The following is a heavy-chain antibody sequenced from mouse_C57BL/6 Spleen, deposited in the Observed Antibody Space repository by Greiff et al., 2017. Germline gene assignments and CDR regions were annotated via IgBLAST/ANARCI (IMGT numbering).Heavy chain of an antibody. CDR1: GYTFTSYW. Sequence: VKLQQPGAELVKPGASVKMSCKASGYTFTSYWITWVKQRPGQGLEWIGDIYPGSGSTNYNEKFKSKATLTVDTSSSTAYMQLSSLTSEDSAVYYCARRYYASYYFDYWGQGTTLTVSS. V-gene: IGHV1-55*01. D-gene: IGHD1-1*01. CDR3: ARRYYASYYFDY. J-gene: IGHJ2*01. CDR2: IYPGSGST.